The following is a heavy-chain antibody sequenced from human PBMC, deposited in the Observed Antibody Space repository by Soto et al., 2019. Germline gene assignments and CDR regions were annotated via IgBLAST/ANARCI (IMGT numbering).Heavy chain of an antibody. CDR2: IYYSGRT. D-gene: IGHD6-13*01. V-gene: IGHV4-59*01. CDR1: GSSISGYY. Sequence: QVHLQESGPGLVKPSETLSLTCTVSGSSISGYYWTWIRQPPGKGLEWIGYIYYSGRTNYNPSLRCRVSISVDTSKNRSAMELSSVTAGDTAVYYCARDFKGSTCYDYWGQGTPVTVSS. J-gene: IGHJ4*02. CDR3: ARDFKGSTCYDY.